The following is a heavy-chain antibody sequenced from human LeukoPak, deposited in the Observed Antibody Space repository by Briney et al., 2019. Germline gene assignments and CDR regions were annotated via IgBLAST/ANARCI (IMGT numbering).Heavy chain of an antibody. D-gene: IGHD3-10*01. CDR3: ARRGVVGYDY. J-gene: IGHJ4*02. CDR1: GGSFSGYY. Sequence: ASETLSLTCAVYGGSFSGYYWSWLRQPPGKGLEWIGEINHSGSTKYKPTLKSRVTISVDTSKNQFSLKLSSVTAADTAVYYCARRGVVGYDYWGQGTLVTVSS. CDR2: INHSGST. V-gene: IGHV4-34*01.